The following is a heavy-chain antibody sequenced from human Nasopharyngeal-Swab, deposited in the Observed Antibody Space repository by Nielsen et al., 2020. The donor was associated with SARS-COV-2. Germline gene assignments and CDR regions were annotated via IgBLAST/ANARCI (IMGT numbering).Heavy chain of an antibody. CDR2: INTNTGNP. V-gene: IGHV7-4-1*02. CDR1: AHTFTSSP. D-gene: IGHD3-10*01. J-gene: IGHJ6*03. Sequence: ASLHVSSPASAHTFTSSPMNSVRPAPGQGLEWMGWINTNTGNPTYAQGFTGRFVFSLDTSVSTAYLQISSLKAEDTAVYYCARAAELHLPLYMDVWGKGTTVTVSS. CDR3: ARAAELHLPLYMDV.